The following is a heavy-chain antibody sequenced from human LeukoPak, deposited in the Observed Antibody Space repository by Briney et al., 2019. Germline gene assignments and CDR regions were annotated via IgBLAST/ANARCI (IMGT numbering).Heavy chain of an antibody. J-gene: IGHJ3*02. Sequence: PGGSLRLSCAASGFTFSSYSMNWVRQAPGKGLEWVSSISSSSSYIYYADSVKGRFTISRDNAKNSLYLQMNSLRAEDTAVYYCARGIVGPRVDLVDAFDIWGQGTMVTVSS. D-gene: IGHD1-26*01. V-gene: IGHV3-21*01. CDR3: ARGIVGPRVDLVDAFDI. CDR1: GFTFSSYS. CDR2: ISSSSSYI.